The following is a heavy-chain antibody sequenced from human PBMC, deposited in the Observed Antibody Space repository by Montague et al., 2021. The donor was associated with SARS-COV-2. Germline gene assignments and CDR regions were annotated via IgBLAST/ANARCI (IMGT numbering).Heavy chain of an antibody. Sequence: SETLSLTCTVSGGSISSSSYYWGWLRQPPGKGLEWIGSIYYSGSTYYNPSLKGRVTISVDTSKNQFSLKLSSVTAADTAVYYCARQENSSGWFKPDAFDIWGQGTMVTVSS. CDR2: IYYSGST. CDR3: ARQENSSGWFKPDAFDI. V-gene: IGHV4-39*01. CDR1: GGSISSSSYY. D-gene: IGHD6-19*01. J-gene: IGHJ3*02.